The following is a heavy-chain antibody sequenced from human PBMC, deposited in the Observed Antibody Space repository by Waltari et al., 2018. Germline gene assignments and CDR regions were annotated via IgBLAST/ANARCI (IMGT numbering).Heavy chain of an antibody. Sequence: EVQLVESGGGLVQPGGSLRLSCAASGFTFSNYCMSWVRQAPGKGLEWMANIKQDGSAKYYADSVKGRFTISRDNAENTLYLQMNSLRVEDTAVYYCATSLDAAANDWGQGTLVTVSS. D-gene: IGHD5-18*01. V-gene: IGHV3-7*01. J-gene: IGHJ4*02. CDR1: GFTFSNYC. CDR2: IKQDGSAK. CDR3: ATSLDAAAND.